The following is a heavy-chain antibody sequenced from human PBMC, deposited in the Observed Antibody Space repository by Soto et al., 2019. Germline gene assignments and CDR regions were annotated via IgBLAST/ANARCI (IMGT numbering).Heavy chain of an antibody. Sequence: PGGSLRLSCAASGFTFSSYSMNWVRQAPGKGLEWVSSISSSSSYIYYADSVKGRFTISRDNAKNSLYLQMNSLRAEDTAVYYCAIGYCSGGSCYSYYGMDVWGQGTTVTVSS. CDR3: AIGYCSGGSCYSYYGMDV. V-gene: IGHV3-21*01. CDR1: GFTFSSYS. CDR2: ISSSSSYI. J-gene: IGHJ6*02. D-gene: IGHD2-15*01.